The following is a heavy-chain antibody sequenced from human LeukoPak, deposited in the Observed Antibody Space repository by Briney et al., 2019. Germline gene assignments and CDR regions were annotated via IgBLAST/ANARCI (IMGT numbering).Heavy chain of an antibody. CDR1: GFTFSSYS. CDR3: ALNPRGTYVRFDY. CDR2: ISSSSSYI. V-gene: IGHV3-21*01. Sequence: GGSLRLSCAASGFTFSSYSMNWVRQAPGKGLEWVSSISSSSSYIYYADSVKGRFTISRDNVKNSLYLQMNSLRAEDTAVYYCALNPRGTYVRFDYWGQGTLVTVSS. D-gene: IGHD1-14*01. J-gene: IGHJ4*02.